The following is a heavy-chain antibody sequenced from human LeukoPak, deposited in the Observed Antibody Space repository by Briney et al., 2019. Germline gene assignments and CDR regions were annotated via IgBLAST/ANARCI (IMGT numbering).Heavy chain of an antibody. CDR1: GFNFFTYG. CDR2: IWYDGSNK. J-gene: IGHJ3*02. D-gene: IGHD4-23*01. V-gene: IGHV3-33*01. Sequence: GGSLRLSCAASGFNFFTYGMHWVRQAPGKGLEWVAVIWYDGSNKYYADSVKGRFTISRDNSKNTLYLQMNSLRAEDTAVYYCARDQDYGGNSGAFDIWGQGTMVTVSS. CDR3: ARDQDYGGNSGAFDI.